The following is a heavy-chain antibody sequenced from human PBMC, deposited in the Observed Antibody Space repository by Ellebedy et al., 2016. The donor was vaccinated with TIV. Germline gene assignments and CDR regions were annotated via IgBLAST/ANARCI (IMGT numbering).Heavy chain of an antibody. D-gene: IGHD2-2*02. CDR1: GFTFSSYA. CDR2: IAYDGSSK. J-gene: IGHJ6*02. V-gene: IGHV3-30-3*01. Sequence: GGSLRLSXAASGFTFSSYAMHWVRQAPGKGLEWVAVIAYDGSSKYYADSAKGRFTTARDNSKNTLFLQMNSLRAEDTAVYYCARERGYRRISVGMDVWGQGTTVTVSS. CDR3: ARERGYRRISVGMDV.